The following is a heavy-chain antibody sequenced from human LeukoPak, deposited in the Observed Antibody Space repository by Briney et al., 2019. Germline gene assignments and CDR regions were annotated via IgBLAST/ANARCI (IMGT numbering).Heavy chain of an antibody. CDR3: ARVGWATPFLPY. CDR2: MNPNSGNT. D-gene: IGHD2/OR15-2a*01. V-gene: IGHV1-8*01. Sequence: ASVKVSCKASGYTFTSYDINWVRQATGQGLEWMGWMNPNSGNTGYAQKFQGRVTMTRNTSISTAYMELSSLRSEDTAVYYCARVGWATPFLPYWGQGTLVTVSS. J-gene: IGHJ4*02. CDR1: GYTFTSYD.